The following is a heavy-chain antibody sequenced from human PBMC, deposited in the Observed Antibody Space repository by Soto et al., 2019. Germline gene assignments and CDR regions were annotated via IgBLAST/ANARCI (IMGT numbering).Heavy chain of an antibody. J-gene: IGHJ3*02. CDR1: GFTVSSKY. Sequence: PGGSLRLSCAASGFTVSSKYMSWVRQAPGKGLEWVSLIQSGGRTYYADSVKGRFTISRDNSKNTLYLQMNSLRAEDTAVYYCAKDLIYCSGGSCQPDAFDIWGQGTMVTVSS. CDR3: AKDLIYCSGGSCQPDAFDI. V-gene: IGHV3-66*01. D-gene: IGHD2-15*01. CDR2: IQSGGRT.